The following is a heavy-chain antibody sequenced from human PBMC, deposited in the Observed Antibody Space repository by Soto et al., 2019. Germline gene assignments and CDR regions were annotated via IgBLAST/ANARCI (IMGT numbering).Heavy chain of an antibody. Sequence: SVKVSCKASGYIFTYRYLYWVRQAPGQALEWMGWIIPYNGNTNYAQKFQDRFSITRESSLSTVYMELRSLRSDDTGMYYCARSALDDDGYHYLDYWGQGTVVTVSS. CDR2: IIPYNGNT. CDR3: ARSALDDDGYHYLDY. D-gene: IGHD5-18*01. CDR1: GYIFTYRY. J-gene: IGHJ4*02. V-gene: IGHV1-45*02.